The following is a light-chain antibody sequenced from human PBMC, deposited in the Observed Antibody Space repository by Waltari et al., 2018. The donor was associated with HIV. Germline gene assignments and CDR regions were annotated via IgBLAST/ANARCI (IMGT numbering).Light chain of an antibody. V-gene: IGKV3-15*01. J-gene: IGKJ1*01. CDR2: GAI. Sequence: VMTQSPAALSVSPGERATLSCRASQSVGSNVAWYHQRPGQPVRLLIHGAITRATGVPGRLSGSGSGTDFTLSIDGLQSDDFGLYYCQQYYDWPTFGQGTKVDI. CDR3: QQYYDWPT. CDR1: QSVGSN.